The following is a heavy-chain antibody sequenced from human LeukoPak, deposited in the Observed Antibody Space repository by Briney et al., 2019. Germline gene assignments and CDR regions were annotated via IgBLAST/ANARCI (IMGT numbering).Heavy chain of an antibody. J-gene: IGHJ4*02. CDR1: GDTFSTYA. V-gene: IGHV1-69*13. Sequence: SVKVSCKVSGDTFSTYAITWVRQAPGQGLEWMGGIIPIFGTSNYAQKFQGRVTITADESTSTAYMEVRSLRSEDTAVYYCAVRSDYGTKVAYWGQGTLVTVSS. CDR3: AVRSDYGTKVAY. CDR2: IIPIFGTS. D-gene: IGHD4-17*01.